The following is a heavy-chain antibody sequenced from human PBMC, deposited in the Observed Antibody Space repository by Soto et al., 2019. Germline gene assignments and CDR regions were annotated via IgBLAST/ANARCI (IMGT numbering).Heavy chain of an antibody. CDR2: ISAYNGNT. Sequence: QVQLVQSGAEVKKPGASVKVSCKASGYTFTSYGIGWVRQAPGQGLEWMGWISAYNGNTNYAQKLQGRVTMTTDTSTSTAYMELRSLTSDYTAVYYCARDTAVYPPYWYFDLWGRGTLVTVSS. D-gene: IGHD2-2*02. J-gene: IGHJ2*01. CDR1: GYTFTSYG. V-gene: IGHV1-18*01. CDR3: ARDTAVYPPYWYFDL.